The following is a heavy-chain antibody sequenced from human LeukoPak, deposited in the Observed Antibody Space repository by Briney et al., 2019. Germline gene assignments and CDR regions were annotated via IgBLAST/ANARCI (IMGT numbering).Heavy chain of an antibody. CDR2: INHSGST. Sequence: SETLSLTSAVYGGSFSGYYWSWVRQPPGKRLEPLGEINHSGSTNYNPSLKSRVTISVDTYKNQSSLKLSSVTAADTAVYYCASGGYGSGSYYCDYWGQGTLVTVSS. D-gene: IGHD3-10*01. V-gene: IGHV4-34*01. J-gene: IGHJ4*02. CDR3: ASGGYGSGSYYCDY. CDR1: GGSFSGYY.